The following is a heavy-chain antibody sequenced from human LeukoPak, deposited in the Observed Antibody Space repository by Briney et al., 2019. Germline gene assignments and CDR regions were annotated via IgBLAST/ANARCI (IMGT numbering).Heavy chain of an antibody. CDR2: ISGSSSYI. CDR3: ARDHFPLMTTVTSLEN. Sequence: NTGGSLRLSCAASGFTFSTYSMKWVRQAPGKGLEWVSSISGSSSYIYYADSVKGRFTISRDNAKNSLYLQMNSLRAEDTAVYYCARDHFPLMTTVTSLENWGQGTLVTVSS. D-gene: IGHD4-17*01. CDR1: GFTFSTYS. J-gene: IGHJ4*02. V-gene: IGHV3-21*01.